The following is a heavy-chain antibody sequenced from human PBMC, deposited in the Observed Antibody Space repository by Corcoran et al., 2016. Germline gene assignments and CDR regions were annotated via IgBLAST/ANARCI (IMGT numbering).Heavy chain of an antibody. D-gene: IGHD6-19*01. V-gene: IGHV3-48*02. Sequence: EVQLVESGGGLVQPGGSLRLSCAASGFTFSSYSMNWVRQAPGKGLEWVSYISSSSSTIYYADSVKGRFTISRDNAKNSLYLQMNSLRDEDTAVYYCARDIGSSGQRSALFDYWGQGTLVTVSS. CDR3: ARDIGSSGQRSALFDY. CDR2: ISSSSSTI. J-gene: IGHJ4*02. CDR1: GFTFSSYS.